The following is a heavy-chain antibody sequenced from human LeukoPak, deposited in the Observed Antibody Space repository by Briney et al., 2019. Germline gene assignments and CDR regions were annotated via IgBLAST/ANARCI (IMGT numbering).Heavy chain of an antibody. CDR1: GFTFSSYA. CDR2: ISNDGNNK. CDR3: ARVIYGHIEDYLDH. D-gene: IGHD4/OR15-4a*01. Sequence: PGGSLRLSCAASGFTFSSYAMNWVRQAPGKGLEWVAVISNDGNNKYYADSVKGRFTISRDNSKNTLYLQMNSLRAEDTAVYYCARVIYGHIEDYLDHWGQGTLVTVSS. V-gene: IGHV3-30-3*01. J-gene: IGHJ4*02.